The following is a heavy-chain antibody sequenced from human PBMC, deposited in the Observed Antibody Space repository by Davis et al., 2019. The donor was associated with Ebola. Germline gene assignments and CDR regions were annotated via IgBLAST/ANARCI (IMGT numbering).Heavy chain of an antibody. D-gene: IGHD3-9*01. Sequence: MPSETLSLTCTVSGGSISSSSYYWGWIRQPPGKGLEWIGSIYYSGSTYYNPSLKSRVTISVDTSKNQFSLKLSSVTAADTAVYYCAKGLTVGDAFDIWGQGTMVTVSS. CDR1: GGSISSSSYY. CDR2: IYYSGST. V-gene: IGHV4-39*01. CDR3: AKGLTVGDAFDI. J-gene: IGHJ3*02.